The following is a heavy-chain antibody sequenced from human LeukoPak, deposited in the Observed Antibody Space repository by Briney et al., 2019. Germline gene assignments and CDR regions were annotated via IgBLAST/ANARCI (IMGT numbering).Heavy chain of an antibody. V-gene: IGHV4-59*01. J-gene: IGHJ6*03. CDR3: ARRVWSSSSTYYYYYMDV. Sequence: SETLSLTCTVSGGSIGSYYWSWIRQPPGKGLEWIGYIYYSGSANYNPSLTSRVTISVDTSKNQFSLKLSSVTAADTAVYYCARRVWSSSSTYYYYYMDVWGKGTTVTVSS. D-gene: IGHD6-6*01. CDR2: IYYSGSA. CDR1: GGSIGSYY.